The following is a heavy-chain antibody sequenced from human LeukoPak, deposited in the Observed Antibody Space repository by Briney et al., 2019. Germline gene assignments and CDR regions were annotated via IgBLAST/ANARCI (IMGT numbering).Heavy chain of an antibody. Sequence: ASVKVSCKASGGTFSSYTISWVRQAPGQGLEWMGRIIPILGIANYAQKFQGRVTITADKSTSTAYMELSSLRSDDTAVYYCARFPIRYDILTGSAYYFDYWGQGTLVTVSS. J-gene: IGHJ4*02. D-gene: IGHD3-9*01. CDR3: ARFPIRYDILTGSAYYFDY. CDR1: GGTFSSYT. V-gene: IGHV1-69*02. CDR2: IIPILGIA.